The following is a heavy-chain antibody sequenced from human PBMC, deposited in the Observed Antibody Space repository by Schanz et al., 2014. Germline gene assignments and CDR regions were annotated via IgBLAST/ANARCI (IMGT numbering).Heavy chain of an antibody. CDR1: GFTFSSHW. D-gene: IGHD3-10*01. J-gene: IGHJ5*02. Sequence: EVQLVQSGGGLVQPGGSLRLSCEASGFTFSSHWMHWVRQDPGKGLVWVARIKSDGSSTSYADSVKGRFTISRDNAKNTLYLQMNSLRAEDTAVYYCARPALWFGDNCFDPWGQGTLGTVSS. V-gene: IGHV3-74*01. CDR2: IKSDGSST. CDR3: ARPALWFGDNCFDP.